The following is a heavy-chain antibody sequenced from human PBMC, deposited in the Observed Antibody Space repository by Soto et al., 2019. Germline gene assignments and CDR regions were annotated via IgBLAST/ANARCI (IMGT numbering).Heavy chain of an antibody. CDR1: GGTFSSYT. D-gene: IGHD2-21*01. CDR2: IIPTFGTA. Sequence: QVQLVQSGAEVKKPGSSVKVSCKASGGTFSSYTISWVRQAPGQGLEWMGGIIPTFGTADYAQKFQGRVTITADEYTSTGYMELSSLRSEDTALYYCARPSCGAACYSYGMDVWGQGTAVTVSS. J-gene: IGHJ6*02. V-gene: IGHV1-69*12. CDR3: ARPSCGAACYSYGMDV.